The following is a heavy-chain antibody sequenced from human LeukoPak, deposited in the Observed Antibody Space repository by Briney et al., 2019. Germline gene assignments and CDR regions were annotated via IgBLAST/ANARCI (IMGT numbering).Heavy chain of an antibody. J-gene: IGHJ6*02. Sequence: GGSLRLSCAASGFTFSSYAMHWVRQAPGKGLEWVAVISYDGSNKYYADSVKGRFTISRDNAKNSLYLQMSNLRAEDTAVYFCARGGGLDVWGQGATVTVSS. CDR2: ISYDGSNK. CDR3: ARGGGLDV. D-gene: IGHD3-16*01. CDR1: GFTFSSYA. V-gene: IGHV3-30*04.